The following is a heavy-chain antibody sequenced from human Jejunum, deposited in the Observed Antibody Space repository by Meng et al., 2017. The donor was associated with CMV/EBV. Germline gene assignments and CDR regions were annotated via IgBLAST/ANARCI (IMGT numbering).Heavy chain of an antibody. D-gene: IGHD6-13*01. CDR1: FTLGTYG. CDR3: AKDGSRSSSWQRFDS. CDR2: FSTSGGAT. V-gene: IGHV3-23*01. Sequence: FTLGTYGMSWVRQAPGKGLEWVSGFSTSGGATFYADSVQGRFTLSRDQSNSTLYLQMNSLRADDTAIYYCAKDGSRSSSWQRFDSWGQGTLVTVSS. J-gene: IGHJ4*02.